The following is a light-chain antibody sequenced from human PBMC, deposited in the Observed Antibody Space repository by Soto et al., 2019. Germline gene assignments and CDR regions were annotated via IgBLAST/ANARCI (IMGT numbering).Light chain of an antibody. CDR2: EVT. CDR3: CSYADTTTWV. CDR1: SSDVGSHNF. J-gene: IGLJ3*02. V-gene: IGLV2-23*02. Sequence: QSALTQPASVSGSPGQSITISCTGTSSDVGSHNFVSWYQQRPGKAPKLMMFEVTKRPSGVSDRFSASKSGNTASLTISGVRAEDEADYYCCSYADTTTWVFGGGTKLTVL.